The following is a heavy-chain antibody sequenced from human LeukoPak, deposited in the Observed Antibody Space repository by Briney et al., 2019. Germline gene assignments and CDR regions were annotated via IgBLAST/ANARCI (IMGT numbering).Heavy chain of an antibody. J-gene: IGHJ4*02. CDR1: GSNFEDYG. V-gene: IGHV3-20*04. D-gene: IGHD5-24*01. Sequence: PGGSLRLSCADSGSNFEDYGMSWVRQAPGKGLEWVSGINWNGGDTDYADSVKGRFTISRDNAKNSLYLQMNSLRAEDTALYYCAKEVEMATISPAIDYWGQGTLVTVSS. CDR2: INWNGGDT. CDR3: AKEVEMATISPAIDY.